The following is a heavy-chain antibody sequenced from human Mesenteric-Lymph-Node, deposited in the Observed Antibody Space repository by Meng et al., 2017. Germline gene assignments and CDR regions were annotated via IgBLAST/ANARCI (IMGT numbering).Heavy chain of an antibody. J-gene: IGHJ3*02. V-gene: IGHV1-18*01. D-gene: IGHD4-17*01. CDR2: ISAYNGNT. CDR3: ARDYGDYVDDAFDI. CDR1: GYTFTSYG. Sequence: ASVKVSCKASGYTFTSYGISWVRQAPGQGPEWMGWISAYNGNTNYAQKLQGRVTMTTDTSTSTAYMELRSLRSDDTAVYYCARDYGDYVDDAFDIWGQGTMVTVSS.